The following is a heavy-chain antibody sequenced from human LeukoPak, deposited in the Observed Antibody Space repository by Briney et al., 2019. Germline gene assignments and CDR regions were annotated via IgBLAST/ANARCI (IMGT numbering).Heavy chain of an antibody. J-gene: IGHJ4*02. CDR1: GFTFSNYW. CDR2: IKEDGSEK. Sequence: GGTLSLSCAASGFTFSNYWTSWVRQAPGKGLEWVANIKEDGSEKYYVDSVKGRFTISRDNARNSLYLQMNSLRAEDTAVYYCASGRQLGYWGQGTLVTVSS. D-gene: IGHD6-13*01. V-gene: IGHV3-7*01. CDR3: ASGRQLGY.